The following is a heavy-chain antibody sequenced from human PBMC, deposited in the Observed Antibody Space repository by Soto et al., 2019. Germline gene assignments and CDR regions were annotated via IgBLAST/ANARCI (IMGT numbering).Heavy chain of an antibody. V-gene: IGHV1-18*04. Sequence: QVQLVQSGAEVKKPGASVKVSCKASGYTFTSYGISWVRQAPGQGLEWMGWISAYNGNTNYAQKLQGRVTMTTDTSTSTAYMELMSLRSDDTAVYYCARDPPVVVVAATGRYYYYGMDVWGQGTTVTVSS. D-gene: IGHD2-15*01. CDR2: ISAYNGNT. J-gene: IGHJ6*02. CDR3: ARDPPVVVVAATGRYYYYGMDV. CDR1: GYTFTSYG.